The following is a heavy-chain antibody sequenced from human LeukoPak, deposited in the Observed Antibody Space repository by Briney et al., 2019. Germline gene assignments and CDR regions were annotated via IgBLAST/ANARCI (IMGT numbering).Heavy chain of an antibody. CDR1: GYTFTSYG. Sequence: GASVKVSCKTSGYTFTSYGITWVRQAPGQGLEWMGWISAYNGNTDYARKLQGRVTMTTDTSTSTAYMELRSLRSDDTAVYYCARGVTYYDILTGLDYWGQGTLVTVSS. D-gene: IGHD3-9*01. V-gene: IGHV1-18*01. J-gene: IGHJ4*02. CDR2: ISAYNGNT. CDR3: ARGVTYYDILTGLDY.